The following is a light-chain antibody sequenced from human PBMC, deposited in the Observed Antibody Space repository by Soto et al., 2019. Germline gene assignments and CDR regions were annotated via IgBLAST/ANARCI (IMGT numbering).Light chain of an antibody. Sequence: DIQMTQSPSTLSASVGDRVTITCRANQFISTWVAWFQQKPGKAPMLLIHEASALQSGVPSRFRGSGSGTEFTLSISSLQRDDFATYYCQFYNSYSWTFGQGTKVEI. CDR2: EAS. CDR1: QFISTW. CDR3: QFYNSYSWT. J-gene: IGKJ1*01. V-gene: IGKV1-5*01.